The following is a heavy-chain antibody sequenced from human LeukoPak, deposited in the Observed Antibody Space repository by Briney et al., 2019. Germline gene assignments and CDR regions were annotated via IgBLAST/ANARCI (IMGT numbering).Heavy chain of an antibody. Sequence: SETLSLTCTVSGGSISSSSYYWGWIRQPPGKGLEWIGSIYYSGSTYYNPSLKSRVTISVDTSKNQFSLKLSSVTAADTAVYYCARDFTSSSWEYYYYYMDVWGKGTTVTVSS. V-gene: IGHV4-39*07. J-gene: IGHJ6*03. CDR1: GGSISSSSYY. CDR2: IYYSGST. CDR3: ARDFTSSSWEYYYYYMDV. D-gene: IGHD6-13*01.